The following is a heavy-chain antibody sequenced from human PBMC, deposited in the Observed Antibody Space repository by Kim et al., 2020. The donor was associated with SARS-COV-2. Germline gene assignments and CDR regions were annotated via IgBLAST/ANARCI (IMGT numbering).Heavy chain of an antibody. Sequence: NPSLKGRVTISVDTSKNQFSLKLSSVTAADTAVYYCARRLLGSGYRQFDYWGQGTLVTVSS. J-gene: IGHJ4*02. V-gene: IGHV4-39*01. CDR3: ARRLLGSGYRQFDY. D-gene: IGHD3-3*01.